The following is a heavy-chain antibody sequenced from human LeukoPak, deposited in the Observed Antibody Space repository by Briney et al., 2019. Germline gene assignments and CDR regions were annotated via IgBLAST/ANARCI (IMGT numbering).Heavy chain of an antibody. V-gene: IGHV3-7*01. D-gene: IGHD4-17*01. Sequence: GGSLRLSCAASGFTFSSYWMSWVRQAPGEGPEWVANVKQDGIETYYVDSVKGRFTISRDNAKNSLYLQMNSLRAEDTAVYYCAREFGDPYYFDYWGQGTLVTVSS. CDR3: AREFGDPYYFDY. CDR1: GFTFSSYW. CDR2: VKQDGIET. J-gene: IGHJ4*02.